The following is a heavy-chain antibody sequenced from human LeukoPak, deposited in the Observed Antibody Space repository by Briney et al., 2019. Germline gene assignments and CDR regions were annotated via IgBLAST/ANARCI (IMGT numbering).Heavy chain of an antibody. D-gene: IGHD3-3*01. CDR2: IKSKTDGGTT. CDR1: GFTFSNAW. V-gene: IGHV3-15*01. Sequence: GGSLRLSCAASGFTFSNAWMSWVRQAPGKGLEWVGRIKSKTDGGTTDCAAPVKGRFTISRDDSKNTLYLQMNSLKTEDTAVYYCTTDMYDFWSGYKFDYWGQGTLVTVSS. J-gene: IGHJ4*02. CDR3: TTDMYDFWSGYKFDY.